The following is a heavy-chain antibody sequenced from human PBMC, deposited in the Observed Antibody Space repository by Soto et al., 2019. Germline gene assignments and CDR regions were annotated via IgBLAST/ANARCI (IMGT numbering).Heavy chain of an antibody. CDR1: GGSFSGYY. CDR3: ARGVGRADDFWSGYYPRYYYYYMDV. J-gene: IGHJ6*03. CDR2: INHSGST. D-gene: IGHD3-3*01. Sequence: QVQLQQWGAGLLKPSETLSLTCAVYGGSFSGYYWSWIRQPPGKGLEWIGEINHSGSTNYNPSLKSRVTKSVDTSKNKYSLKLSSLTAAVTAVYYCARGVGRADDFWSGYYPRYYYYYMDVWGKGTTVTVSS. V-gene: IGHV4-34*01.